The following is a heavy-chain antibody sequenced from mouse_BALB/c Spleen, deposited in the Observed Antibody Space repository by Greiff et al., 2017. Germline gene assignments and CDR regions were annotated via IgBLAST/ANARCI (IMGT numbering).Heavy chain of an antibody. CDR2: IYPSDSYT. Sequence: QVQLQQPGAELVRPGASVKLSCKASGYNFTSYWINWVKQRPGQGLEWIGNIYPSDSYTNYNQKFKDKATLTVDKSSSTAYMQLSSPTSEDSAVYYCIRGGLYYGNYRGYFDYWGQGTTLTVSS. V-gene: IGHV1-69*02. CDR3: IRGGLYYGNYRGYFDY. D-gene: IGHD2-1*01. J-gene: IGHJ2*01. CDR1: GYNFTSYW.